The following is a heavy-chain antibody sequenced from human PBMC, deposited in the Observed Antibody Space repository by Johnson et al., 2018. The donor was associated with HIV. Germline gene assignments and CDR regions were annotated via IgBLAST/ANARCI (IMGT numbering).Heavy chain of an antibody. CDR3: TTDGRYWIAGATRDAFEI. V-gene: IGHV3-20*04. D-gene: IGHD1-7*01. Sequence: VQLVESGGGLFQPGGSLRLSCAASGFTFSSYWMNWVRQAPGQGLEWVSGINWNGGSTGYADSVKGRFTISRDDSKNKLYLQMNSLKTEEPAVYYCTTDGRYWIAGATRDAFEIWGQGTMVTVSS. CDR2: INWNGGST. J-gene: IGHJ3*02. CDR1: GFTFSSYW.